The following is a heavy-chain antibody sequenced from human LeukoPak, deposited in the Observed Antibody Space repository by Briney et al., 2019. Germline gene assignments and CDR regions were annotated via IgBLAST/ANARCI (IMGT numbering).Heavy chain of an antibody. CDR3: ARASGWPNFYYYYYGMDV. Sequence: KPSETLSLTCTVSGGSISSYYWSWIRQPPGKGLEWIGYIYYSGSTNYNPSLKSQVTISVDTSKNQFSLKLSSVTAADTAVYYCARASGWPNFYYYYYGMDVWGQGTTVTVSS. CDR2: IYYSGST. J-gene: IGHJ6*02. CDR1: GGSISSYY. D-gene: IGHD5-24*01. V-gene: IGHV4-59*01.